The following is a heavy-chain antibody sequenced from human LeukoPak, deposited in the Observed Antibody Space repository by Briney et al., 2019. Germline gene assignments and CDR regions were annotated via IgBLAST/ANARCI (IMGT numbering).Heavy chain of an antibody. CDR3: AKGVGYCSGGRCQQFDY. V-gene: IGHV3-23*01. CDR2: ISGSGLST. J-gene: IGHJ4*02. CDR1: GFTFSSYG. Sequence: PGGTLRLSCAASGFTFSSYGMSWVRQAPGQGLEWVSAISGSGLSTYYADCVKGRFTISRDNSKNTLYMQMNSLRAEDTAVYYCAKGVGYCSGGRCQQFDYWGQGTLVTVSS. D-gene: IGHD2-15*01.